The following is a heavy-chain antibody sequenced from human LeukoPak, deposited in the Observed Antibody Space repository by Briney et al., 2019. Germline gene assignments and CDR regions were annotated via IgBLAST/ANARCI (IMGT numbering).Heavy chain of an antibody. J-gene: IGHJ3*02. CDR2: IHYSGST. V-gene: IGHV4-59*08. CDR3: ARQGGGGYCSGGSCLDAFDI. D-gene: IGHD2-15*01. CDR1: GGSISSYY. Sequence: SETLSLTCTVSGGSISSYYWSWIRQPPGKGLEWIGYIHYSGSTNYNPSLKSRVTISVDTSKNQFSLKLSSVTAADTAVYYCARQGGGGYCSGGSCLDAFDIWGQGTMVTVSS.